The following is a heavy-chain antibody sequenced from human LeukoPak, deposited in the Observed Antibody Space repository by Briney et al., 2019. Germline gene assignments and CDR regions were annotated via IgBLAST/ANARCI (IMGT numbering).Heavy chain of an antibody. J-gene: IGHJ4*02. CDR3: ARLSLKVLEWSPTKGKETHYSDY. CDR2: IYHSGNT. D-gene: IGHD3-3*01. V-gene: IGHV4-4*02. CDR1: GGSISSSNW. Sequence: SETLSLTCAVSGGSISSSNWWSWVRQPPGKGLEWIGEIYHSGNTNYNPSLKSGVTILEDKSKNQFSLKLSSVTAADTAVYYCARLSLKVLEWSPTKGKETHYSDYWGQGTLVTVSS.